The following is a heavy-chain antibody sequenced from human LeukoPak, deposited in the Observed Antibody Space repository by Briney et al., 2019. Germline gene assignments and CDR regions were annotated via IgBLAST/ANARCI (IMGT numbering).Heavy chain of an antibody. CDR2: VFYSGST. V-gene: IGHV4-39*02. CDR1: GGSISSSGHY. CDR3: AREGGPYRPLDY. Sequence: SETLSLTCTVSGGSISSSGHYWGWVRQPPGKGLEWIGNVFYSGSTYYNPSLKSRVTISVDTSNNQFSLKLTSVTAADTALYYCAREGGPYRPLDYSGQGTLVTVAS. J-gene: IGHJ4*02.